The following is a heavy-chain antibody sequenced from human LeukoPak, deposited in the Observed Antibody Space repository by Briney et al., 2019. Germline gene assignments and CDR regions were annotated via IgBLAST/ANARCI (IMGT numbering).Heavy chain of an antibody. Sequence: PSETLSLTCTVSGGSISSYYWSWIRQPAGKGLEWIGRIYTSGSTNYNPSLKSRVTMSVDTSKNQFSLKLSSVTAADTAVYYCARDMIVVEDGGIDYWGQGTLVTVSS. J-gene: IGHJ4*02. CDR3: ARDMIVVEDGGIDY. CDR1: GGSISSYY. V-gene: IGHV4-4*07. CDR2: IYTSGST. D-gene: IGHD3-22*01.